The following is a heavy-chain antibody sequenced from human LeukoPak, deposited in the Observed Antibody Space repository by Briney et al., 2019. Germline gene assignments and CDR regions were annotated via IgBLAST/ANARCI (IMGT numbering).Heavy chain of an antibody. Sequence: KPSETLSLTCTVSGGSISSGAYYWSWIRQHPGKGLEWIGHIYYSGSTYYNPSLKSRVTISVDTSKNQFSLKLSSVTAADTAVYYCARLWKDYYDSSGYYSGNWFDPWGQGTLATVSS. CDR1: GGSISSGAYY. CDR3: ARLWKDYYDSSGYYSGNWFDP. V-gene: IGHV4-39*01. D-gene: IGHD3-22*01. CDR2: IYYSGST. J-gene: IGHJ5*02.